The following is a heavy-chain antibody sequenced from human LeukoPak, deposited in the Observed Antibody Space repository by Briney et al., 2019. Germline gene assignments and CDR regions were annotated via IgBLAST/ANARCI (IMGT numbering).Heavy chain of an antibody. CDR3: ARDPPHYDVWSGQTHM. J-gene: IGHJ4*02. Sequence: GGFLRLSCAASGFTFSDYYMSWIRQAPGKGLEWVSYISGSGSTIYYADSVKGRFTISRDNAKNSLYLQMNSLRAEDTAVYYCARDPPHYDVWSGQTHMWGQGTLVTVSS. D-gene: IGHD3-3*01. CDR1: GFTFSDYY. CDR2: ISGSGSTI. V-gene: IGHV3-11*04.